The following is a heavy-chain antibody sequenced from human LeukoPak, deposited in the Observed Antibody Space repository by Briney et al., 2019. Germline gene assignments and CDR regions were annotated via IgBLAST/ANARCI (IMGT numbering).Heavy chain of an antibody. D-gene: IGHD6-19*01. J-gene: IGHJ6*03. CDR3: ARDRVRSSGGDYYYYYYYMDV. V-gene: IGHV1-2*02. CDR1: GYTFTGYY. Sequence: ASVKVSCKASGYTFTGYYMHWVRQAPGQGLEWMGWINPNSGGTNHAQKFQGRVTMTRDTSISTAYMELSRLRSDDTAVYYCARDRVRSSGGDYYYYYYYMDVWGKGTMVTISS. CDR2: INPNSGGT.